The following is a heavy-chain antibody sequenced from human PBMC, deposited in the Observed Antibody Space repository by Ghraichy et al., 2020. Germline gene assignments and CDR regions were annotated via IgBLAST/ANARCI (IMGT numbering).Heavy chain of an antibody. Sequence: ASVKVSCKASGYTFTSYGISWVRQAPGQGLEWMGWISAYNGNTNYAQKLQGRVTMTTDTSTSTAYMELRSLRSDDTAVYYCARALSIAARQEDGMDVWGQGTTVTVSS. CDR3: ARALSIAARQEDGMDV. CDR1: GYTFTSYG. CDR2: ISAYNGNT. V-gene: IGHV1-18*01. J-gene: IGHJ6*02. D-gene: IGHD6-6*01.